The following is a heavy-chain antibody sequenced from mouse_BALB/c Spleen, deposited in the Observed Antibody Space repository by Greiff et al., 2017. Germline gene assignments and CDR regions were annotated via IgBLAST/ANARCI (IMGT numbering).Heavy chain of an antibody. V-gene: IGHV2-2*02. CDR2: IWSGGST. Sequence: VQLVESGPGLVQPSQSLSITCTVSGFSLTSYGVHWVRQSPGKGLEWLGVIWSGGSTDYNAAFISRLSISKDNSKSQVFFKMNSLQANDTAIYYCARTGYGNYVGYAMDYWGQGTSVTVSS. CDR3: ARTGYGNYVGYAMDY. J-gene: IGHJ4*01. CDR1: GFSLTSYG. D-gene: IGHD2-1*01.